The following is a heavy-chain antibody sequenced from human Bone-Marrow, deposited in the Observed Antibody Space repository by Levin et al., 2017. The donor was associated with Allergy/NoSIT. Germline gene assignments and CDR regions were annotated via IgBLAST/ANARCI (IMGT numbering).Heavy chain of an antibody. J-gene: IGHJ4*02. D-gene: IGHD3-9*01. CDR1: GYSSSNYG. CDR2: ISGYNGNT. Sequence: GESLKISCKASGYSSSNYGFHWVRQAPGLGLEWMGWISGYNGNTDYAQKFQGRVTMTTDTSTNTAYMDLRSLRSDDSAVYYCARGRNADHYDVLTAYLNWGQGTRVTVSA. CDR3: ARGRNADHYDVLTAYLN. V-gene: IGHV1-18*01.